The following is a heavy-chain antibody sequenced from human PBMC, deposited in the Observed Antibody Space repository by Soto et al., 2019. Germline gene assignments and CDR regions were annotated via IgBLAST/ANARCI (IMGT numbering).Heavy chain of an antibody. D-gene: IGHD3-22*01. CDR3: VKEGHASAHYYYYFDY. V-gene: IGHV3-64D*06. J-gene: IGHJ4*02. CDR1: GFTFSTYA. CDR2: INSNGGST. Sequence: GGSLRLSCSASGFTFSTYAMHWVRQAPGRGLEYVSVINSNGGSTYYADSVKGRFTISRDNSKNTVYLQMSGLRPEDTAVYYCVKEGHASAHYYYYFDYWGQGTLVTVSS.